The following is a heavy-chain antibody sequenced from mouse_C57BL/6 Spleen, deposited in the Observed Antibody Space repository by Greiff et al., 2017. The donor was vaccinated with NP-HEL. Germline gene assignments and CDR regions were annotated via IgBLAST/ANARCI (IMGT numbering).Heavy chain of an antibody. Sequence: VQLQQPGAELVKPGASVKLSCKASGYTFTSYWMQWVKQRPGQGLEWIGEIDPSDSYTNYNQKFKGKATLTVDTSSSTAYMQLSSLTSEDSAVYYCARWMDYWGQGTSVTVS. V-gene: IGHV1-50*01. CDR2: IDPSDSYT. CDR3: ARWMDY. CDR1: GYTFTSYW. J-gene: IGHJ4*01.